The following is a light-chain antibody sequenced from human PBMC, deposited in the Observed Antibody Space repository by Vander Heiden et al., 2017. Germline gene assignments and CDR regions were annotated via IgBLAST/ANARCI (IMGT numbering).Light chain of an antibody. V-gene: IGKV4-1*01. J-gene: IGKJ2*01. CDR2: WAS. CDR1: QSVIYSSNDKNY. CDR3: QQYYSTPYT. Sequence: DIVMTQSPDSLAVSLGERATINCKSSQSVIYSSNDKNYLAWYQQKAGQPPKLLIYWASTRESGVPDRFSGSGSGTDFTLTISRLQAEDVAVYYCQQYYSTPYTFGQGTKV.